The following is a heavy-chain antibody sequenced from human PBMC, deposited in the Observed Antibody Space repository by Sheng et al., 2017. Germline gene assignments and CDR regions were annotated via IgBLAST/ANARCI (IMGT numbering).Heavy chain of an antibody. Sequence: QVQLQESGPGLVKPSETLSLTCTVSGGSISSYYWSWIRQPAGKGLEWIGRIYTSGSTNYNPSLKSRVTMSVDTSKNQFSLKLSSVTAADTAVYYCARAKLPISSGWSHFDYWGQGTLVTVSS. CDR1: GGSISSYY. V-gene: IGHV4-4*07. J-gene: IGHJ4*02. CDR3: ARAKLPISSGWSHFDY. D-gene: IGHD6-19*01. CDR2: IYTSGST.